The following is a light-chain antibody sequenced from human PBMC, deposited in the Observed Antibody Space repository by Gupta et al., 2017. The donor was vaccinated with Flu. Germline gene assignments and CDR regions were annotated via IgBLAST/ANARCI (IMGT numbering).Light chain of an antibody. Sequence: QSALTQPPSASGSPGQSVTISCTGTSSDVGDNNHVAWYQQYPAKAPKLMMFETNKRPSGVPDRFSGSKSGNTASLTVSGLQAEDEADYYCSSYAGSYMYVFGTGTKVTVL. CDR2: ETN. CDR3: SSYAGSYMYV. V-gene: IGLV2-8*01. J-gene: IGLJ1*01. CDR1: SSDVGDNNH.